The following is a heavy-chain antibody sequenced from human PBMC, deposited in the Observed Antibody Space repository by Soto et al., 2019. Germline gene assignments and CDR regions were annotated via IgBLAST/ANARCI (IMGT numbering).Heavy chain of an antibody. D-gene: IGHD6-19*01. Sequence: QVQLVQTGAEVKKPGASVKVSCKASGYTFTSYGISWVRQAPGQGLEWMGWISAYNGNTNYAQKLQGRVTMTTDTSTSTAYMELRSLRSDDTAVYYCARDAQGYSSGWYGSSPWGQGTLVTVSS. CDR1: GYTFTSYG. CDR2: ISAYNGNT. V-gene: IGHV1-18*01. CDR3: ARDAQGYSSGWYGSSP. J-gene: IGHJ5*02.